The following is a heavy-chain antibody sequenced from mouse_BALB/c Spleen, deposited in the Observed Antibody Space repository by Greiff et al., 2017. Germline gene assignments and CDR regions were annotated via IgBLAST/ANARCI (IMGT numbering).Heavy chain of an antibody. V-gene: IGHV2-2*02. J-gene: IGHJ4*01. D-gene: IGHD2-4*01. CDR2: IWSGGST. Sequence: QVHVKQSGPGLVQPSQSLSITCTVSGFSLTSYGVHWVRQSPGKGLEWLGVIWSGGSTDYNAAFISRLSISKDNSKSQVFFKMNSLQANDTAIYYCARKVYDYDDYAMDYWGQGTSVTVSS. CDR3: ARKVYDYDDYAMDY. CDR1: GFSLTSYG.